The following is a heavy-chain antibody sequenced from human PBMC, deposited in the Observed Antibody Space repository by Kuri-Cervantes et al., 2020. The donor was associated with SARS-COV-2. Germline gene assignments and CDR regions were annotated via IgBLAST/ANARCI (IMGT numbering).Heavy chain of an antibody. CDR3: ARDPGRVGYCSSTSCYTPDY. Sequence: GGSLRLSCAASGFTFSSYSMNWVRQAPGKGLEWVSSISSSSYIYYADSVKGRFTISRDNAKNSLYLQMNSLRAEDTAVYYCARDPGRVGYCSSTSCYTPDYWGQGTLVTVSS. D-gene: IGHD2-2*02. CDR1: GFTFSSYS. J-gene: IGHJ4*02. V-gene: IGHV3-21*01. CDR2: ISSSSYI.